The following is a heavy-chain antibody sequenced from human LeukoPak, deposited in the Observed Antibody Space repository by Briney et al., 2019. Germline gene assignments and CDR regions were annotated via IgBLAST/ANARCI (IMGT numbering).Heavy chain of an antibody. Sequence: ASVKVSCKASGYTFTGYYMHWVRQAPGQGLEWMGWINPSSGRTNYAQNFQDRVAMTRDTSISTAYMELRNLRSDDTAVYYCARDLSWSYDILTGYSPSAHWGQGTLVTVSS. D-gene: IGHD3-9*01. CDR2: INPSSGRT. CDR3: ARDLSWSYDILTGYSPSAH. V-gene: IGHV1-2*02. J-gene: IGHJ4*02. CDR1: GYTFTGYY.